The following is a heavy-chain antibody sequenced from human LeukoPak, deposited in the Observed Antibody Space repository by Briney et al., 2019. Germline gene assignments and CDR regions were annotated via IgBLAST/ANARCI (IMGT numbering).Heavy chain of an antibody. V-gene: IGHV4-30-4*01. CDR2: IYFTGAA. Sequence: PSETLSLTCTVSIGSINNGDYYWRWLRQSPGKGLEWIGYIYFTGAAYYNPSLKSRVLISVNTSTNQFSLRVTSMTAADTAVYYCARGNGYNLGTFDYWGQGTLATVSS. J-gene: IGHJ4*02. D-gene: IGHD5-24*01. CDR3: ARGNGYNLGTFDY. CDR1: IGSINNGDYY.